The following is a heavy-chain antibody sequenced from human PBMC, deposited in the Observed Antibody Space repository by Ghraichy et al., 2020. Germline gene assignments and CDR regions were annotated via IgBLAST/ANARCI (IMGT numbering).Heavy chain of an antibody. Sequence: GESLNISCAASGFSFDDYTMHWVRQGPEKCLEWVSLITWDGGTTDYADSVKGRFPISRDNSKHSLYLQMNSLKTEDTALYYCAKEGSSTRPFDSWGQGTLVTVSS. CDR3: AKEGSSTRPFDS. V-gene: IGHV3-43*01. J-gene: IGHJ4*02. CDR2: ITWDGGTT. CDR1: GFSFDDYT. D-gene: IGHD2-2*01.